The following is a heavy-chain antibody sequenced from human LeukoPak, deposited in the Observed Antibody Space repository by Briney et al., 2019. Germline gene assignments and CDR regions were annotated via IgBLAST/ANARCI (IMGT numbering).Heavy chain of an antibody. Sequence: GGSLRLSCAASGFTFSSYAMHWVRQAPGKGLEWVAVISYDGSNKYYADSLKGRFTISRDNSKNTLYLQMNSLRAEDTAVYYCAKDLGVYAIGGDAFDIWGQGTMVTVSS. CDR3: AKDLGVYAIGGDAFDI. CDR1: GFTFSSYA. CDR2: ISYDGSNK. D-gene: IGHD2-8*02. J-gene: IGHJ3*02. V-gene: IGHV3-30-3*01.